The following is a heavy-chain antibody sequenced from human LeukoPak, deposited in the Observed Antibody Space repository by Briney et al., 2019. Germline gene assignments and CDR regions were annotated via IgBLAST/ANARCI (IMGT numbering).Heavy chain of an antibody. V-gene: IGHV3-21*01. CDR3: ARDRLGYCTNGVCGYFDY. J-gene: IGHJ4*02. Sequence: PGGSLRLSCAASGFTFSSYAMSWVRQAPGKGLEWVSSISSSSSYIYYADSVKGRFTISRDNAKNSLYLQMNSLRAEDTAVYYCARDRLGYCTNGVCGYFDYWGQGTLVTVSS. CDR2: ISSSSSYI. CDR1: GFTFSSYA. D-gene: IGHD2-8*01.